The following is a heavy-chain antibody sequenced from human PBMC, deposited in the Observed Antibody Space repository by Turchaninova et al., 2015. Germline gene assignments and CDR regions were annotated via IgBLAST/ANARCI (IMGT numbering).Heavy chain of an antibody. Sequence: KPGASVKVSCKASGYTFNTNGISWVRQAPGQGLEWMGWISAYNGNTNYAQKVQGRVTMTTDTSTSTAYMELRSLRSDDTAVYYGARDEGVADGNGGYWGQGTLVTVSS. D-gene: IGHD2-15*01. J-gene: IGHJ4*02. V-gene: IGHV1-18*01. CDR1: GYTFNTNG. CDR2: ISAYNGNT. CDR3: ARDEGVADGNGGY.